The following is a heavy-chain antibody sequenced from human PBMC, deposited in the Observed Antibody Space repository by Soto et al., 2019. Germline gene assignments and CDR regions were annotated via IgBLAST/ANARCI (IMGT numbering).Heavy chain of an antibody. V-gene: IGHV1-69*02. CDR2: IIPILGIA. D-gene: IGHD3-10*01. CDR3: ARVSITMVRGTPNYYYGMDV. Sequence: QVQLVQSGAEVKKPGSSVKVSCKASGGTFSSYTISWVRQAPGQGLEWMGRIIPILGIANYAQKFQGRVTITADKSTSTAYMELSSLRSEDTAVYYCARVSITMVRGTPNYYYGMDVWGQGTTVTVSS. J-gene: IGHJ6*02. CDR1: GGTFSSYT.